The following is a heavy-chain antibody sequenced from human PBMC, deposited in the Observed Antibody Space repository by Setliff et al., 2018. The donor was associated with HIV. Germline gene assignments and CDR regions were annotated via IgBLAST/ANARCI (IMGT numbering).Heavy chain of an antibody. CDR3: ARDKRASFDGLDV. J-gene: IGHJ6*02. CDR2: INHSGST. V-gene: IGHV4-34*01. Sequence: ASETLSLTCAVYGGSFSGYYWSWIRQPPGKGLEWIGEINHSGSTNYNPSLKSRVTISVDTSKKQFSLKLSSVTAADTAVYYCARDKRASFDGLDVWGQGTTVTVSS. CDR1: GGSFSGYY.